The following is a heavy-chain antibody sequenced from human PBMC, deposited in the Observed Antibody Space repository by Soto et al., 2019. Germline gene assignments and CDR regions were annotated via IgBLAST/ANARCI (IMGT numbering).Heavy chain of an antibody. V-gene: IGHV2-5*02. D-gene: IGHD2-21*02. Sequence: QITLKESGPTLVKPTQTLTLTCTFSGFSLSTSGVGVGWIRQPPGRAREWLALIYWDDDKRYSPSLKSRLTITKDTSKNQVVLTMTNMDPVDTATYYCAHSGGVVTGANWFVPWGQGTLVTVSS. CDR1: GFSLSTSGVG. CDR2: IYWDDDK. CDR3: AHSGGVVTGANWFVP. J-gene: IGHJ5*02.